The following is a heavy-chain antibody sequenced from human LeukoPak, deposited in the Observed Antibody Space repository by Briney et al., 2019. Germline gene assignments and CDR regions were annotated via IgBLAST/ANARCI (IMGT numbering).Heavy chain of an antibody. CDR1: GFTFSSYA. V-gene: IGHV3-30-3*01. CDR3: ASSSGHYYYGMDV. D-gene: IGHD6-25*01. CDR2: ISYDGSNK. J-gene: IGHJ6*02. Sequence: GRSLRLSCAASGFTFSSYAMHCVRQAPGKGLEWVAVISYDGSNKYYADSVKGRFTISRDNSKNTLYLQMNSLRAEDTAVYYCASSSGHYYYGMDVWGQGTTVTVSS.